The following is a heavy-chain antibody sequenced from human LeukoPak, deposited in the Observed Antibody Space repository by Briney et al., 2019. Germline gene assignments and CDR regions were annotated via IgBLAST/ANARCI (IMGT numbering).Heavy chain of an antibody. CDR2: IYYSGST. D-gene: IGHD3-9*01. Sequence: SETLSLTCTVSGGSISSYYWSWIRQPPGKGLEWIGYIYYSGSTNYNPSLKSRVTISVDTSKNQFSLKLSSVTAADTAVYYCARGILTGYYQTDDAFDIWGQGTMVTVSS. CDR3: ARGILTGYYQTDDAFDI. V-gene: IGHV4-59*12. J-gene: IGHJ3*02. CDR1: GGSISSYY.